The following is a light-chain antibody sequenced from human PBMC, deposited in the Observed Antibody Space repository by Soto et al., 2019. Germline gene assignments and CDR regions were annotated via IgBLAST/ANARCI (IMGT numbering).Light chain of an antibody. CDR2: DAS. Sequence: DIQMPQSPSSLSASVGDSFTITCQASQNINNYLNWYQQKPGRAPKLLIYDASNLEAGVPSRFRGSGSGTDFTLTISRLQPEDIATYYCQQYENLPTVGQGTRLEIK. J-gene: IGKJ5*01. CDR3: QQYENLPT. CDR1: QNINNY. V-gene: IGKV1-33*01.